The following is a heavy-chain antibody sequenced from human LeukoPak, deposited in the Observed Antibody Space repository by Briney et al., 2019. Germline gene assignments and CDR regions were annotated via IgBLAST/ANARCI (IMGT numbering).Heavy chain of an antibody. CDR1: GFTFSSYA. CDR3: ALDRIAVAGLGDY. D-gene: IGHD6-19*01. CDR2: IKQDGSEK. J-gene: IGHJ4*02. V-gene: IGHV3-7*01. Sequence: PGGSLRLSCAASGFTFSSYAMSWVRQAPGKGLEWVANIKQDGSEKYYVDSVKGRFTISRDNAKNSLYLQMNSLRAEDTAVYYCALDRIAVAGLGDYWGQGTLVTVSS.